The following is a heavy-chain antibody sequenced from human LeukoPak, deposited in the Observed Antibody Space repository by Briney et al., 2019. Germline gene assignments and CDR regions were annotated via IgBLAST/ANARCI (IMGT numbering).Heavy chain of an antibody. V-gene: IGHV1-8*01. CDR3: ARLGYCSDAISSCAFDI. Sequence: ASVKVSCKASGYTFARYEITWVRQATGQGLEWMGWMNPDSGHTAYAQKFQGRVSMTRSTSTSTAYMELSSLISEDTAVYYCARLGYCSDAISSCAFDIWGQGTLVTVSS. CDR2: MNPDSGHT. D-gene: IGHD2-15*01. CDR1: GYTFARYE. J-gene: IGHJ3*02.